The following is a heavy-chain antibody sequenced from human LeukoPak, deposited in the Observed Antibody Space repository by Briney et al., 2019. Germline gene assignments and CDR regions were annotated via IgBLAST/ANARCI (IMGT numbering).Heavy chain of an antibody. CDR3: ARDLSARIAAAGTGVDYYYYGMDV. J-gene: IGHJ6*02. CDR2: TYYRSKWYN. Sequence: SQTLSLTCAISGDSFSSNSAAWNWIRQSPSRGLEWLGRTYYRSKWYNDYAVSVKSRITINPDTSKNQFSLQLNSVTPEDTAVYYCARDLSARIAAAGTGVDYYYYGMDVWGQGTTVTVSS. D-gene: IGHD6-13*01. CDR1: GDSFSSNSAA. V-gene: IGHV6-1*01.